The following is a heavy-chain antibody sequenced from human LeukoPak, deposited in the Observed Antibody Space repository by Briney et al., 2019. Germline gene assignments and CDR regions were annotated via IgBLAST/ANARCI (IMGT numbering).Heavy chain of an antibody. CDR1: GFTFSSTW. V-gene: IGHV3-74*01. Sequence: GGSLRLSCATSGFTFSSTWMHWVRQAPGKGLVWVSHINGDGSSTTYADSVKGRFTMSRDNTKNTLYLQMNSLRAEDTAVYYCARGTVTAPDYWGQGTLVTVSS. J-gene: IGHJ4*02. CDR2: INGDGSST. D-gene: IGHD2-21*02. CDR3: ARGTVTAPDY.